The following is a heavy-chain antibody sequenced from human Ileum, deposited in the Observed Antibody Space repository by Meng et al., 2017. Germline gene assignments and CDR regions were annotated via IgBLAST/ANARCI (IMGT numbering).Heavy chain of an antibody. V-gene: IGHV3-66*01. D-gene: IGHD3-22*01. CDR1: GFTVSVNY. J-gene: IGHJ5*02. CDR3: AKSVNFDAGGYYP. Sequence: VQLVESGGGLVQPGGSLRLSCAASGFTVSVNYMSWVRQAPGKGLEWVSCIYVDGRTYYADSVKGRFTIFRDSSKNTLYLQMNSLRAEDTAVYYCAKSVNFDAGGYYPWGQGTLVTVS. CDR2: IYVDGRT.